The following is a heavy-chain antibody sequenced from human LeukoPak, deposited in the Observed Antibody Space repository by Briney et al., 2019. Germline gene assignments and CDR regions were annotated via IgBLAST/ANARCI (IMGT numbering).Heavy chain of an antibody. Sequence: GGSLRLSCAASGFTFGNAWMSWVRQAPGKGLEWVGRIKSKTDGGTTDYAAPVKGRFTISRDDSKNTLYLQMNSLKTEDTAVYYCTTGIVGAIGAFDICGQGTMLPDSS. CDR3: TTGIVGAIGAFDI. V-gene: IGHV3-15*01. CDR1: GFTFGNAW. D-gene: IGHD1-26*01. CDR2: IKSKTDGGTT. J-gene: IGHJ3*02.